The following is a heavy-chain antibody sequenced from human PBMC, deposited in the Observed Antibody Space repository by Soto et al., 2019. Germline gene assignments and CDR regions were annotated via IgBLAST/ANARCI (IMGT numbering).Heavy chain of an antibody. CDR3: ARDGSSWDGYYYYYMDV. CDR1: GGSISSYY. D-gene: IGHD6-13*01. J-gene: IGHJ6*03. Sequence: QVQLQESGPGLVKPSETLSLTCTVSGGSISSYYWSWIRQPPGKGLEWIGYIYYSGSTNYNPSLKARVTISVDTSKNQFSLKLGSVTAADTAVYYCARDGSSWDGYYYYYMDVWGKGTTVTVSS. V-gene: IGHV4-59*08. CDR2: IYYSGST.